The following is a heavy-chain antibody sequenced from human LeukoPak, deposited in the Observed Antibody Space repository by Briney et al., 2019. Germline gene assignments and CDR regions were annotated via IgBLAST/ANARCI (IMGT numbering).Heavy chain of an antibody. D-gene: IGHD6-13*01. Sequence: SVKVSCKASGGIFSSYAISWVRQAPGQGLEWMGRIIPIFGTANYAQKFQGRVTITTDESTSTAYMELSSLRSEDTAVYYCARTGSIAAAGTMTYFDYWGQGTLVTASS. V-gene: IGHV1-69*05. J-gene: IGHJ4*02. CDR2: IIPIFGTA. CDR1: GGIFSSYA. CDR3: ARTGSIAAAGTMTYFDY.